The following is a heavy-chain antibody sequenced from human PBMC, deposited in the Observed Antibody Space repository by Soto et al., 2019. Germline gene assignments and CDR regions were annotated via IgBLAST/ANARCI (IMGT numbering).Heavy chain of an antibody. CDR3: ARFHNAAAGTSLVYYYMDV. CDR2: IYYSGST. J-gene: IGHJ6*03. Sequence: SETLSLTCTVSGGSISSSSYYWSWIRQPPGKGLEWIGYIYYSGSTNYNPSLKSRVTISVDTSKNQFSLKLSSVTAADTAVYYCARFHNAAAGTSLVYYYMDVWGKGTTVTVSS. D-gene: IGHD6-13*01. CDR1: GGSISSSSYY. V-gene: IGHV4-61*05.